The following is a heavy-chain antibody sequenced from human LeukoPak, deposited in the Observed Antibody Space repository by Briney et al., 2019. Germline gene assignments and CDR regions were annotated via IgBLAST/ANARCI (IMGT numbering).Heavy chain of an antibody. CDR1: GFTFSNYW. CDR2: ISSDGTTT. D-gene: IGHD4-11*01. J-gene: IGHJ5*02. CDR3: ARDNSPGWLDP. V-gene: IGHV3-74*01. Sequence: PGRSLRLSCAASGFTFSNYWMHWVRQAPGKGLVWVSRISSDGTTTAYADSVKGRFAISRDNAKNTLYLQMNSLRAEDTAVYYCARDNSPGWLDPWGQGTLVTVSS.